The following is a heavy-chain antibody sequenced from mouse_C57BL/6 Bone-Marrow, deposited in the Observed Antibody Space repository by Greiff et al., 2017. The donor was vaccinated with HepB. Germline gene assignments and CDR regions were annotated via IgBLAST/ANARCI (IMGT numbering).Heavy chain of an antibody. J-gene: IGHJ2*01. CDR3: ARMIRGLPYYFDY. CDR1: GFSLSTFGMG. V-gene: IGHV8-8*01. Sequence: QVTLKECGPGILQPSQTLSLTCSFSGFSLSTFGMGVGWIRQPSGKGLEWLAHIWWDDDKYYNPALKSRLTISKDTSKNQVFLKIANVDTADTATYYCARMIRGLPYYFDYWGQGTTLTVSS. D-gene: IGHD2-4*01. CDR2: IWWDDDK.